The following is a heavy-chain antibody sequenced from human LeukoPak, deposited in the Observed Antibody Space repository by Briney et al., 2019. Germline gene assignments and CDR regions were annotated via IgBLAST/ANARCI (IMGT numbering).Heavy chain of an antibody. Sequence: ASVKVSCKASGYTLTKYFLHWVRQAPGQGLEWMGWINPNGGGTIYAQKFQGRVTMTRDTSISTAYMEVNRLTSDDTAVYYCARDDYGDLQYFENWGQGTLVTVSS. V-gene: IGHV1-2*02. CDR2: INPNGGGT. D-gene: IGHD4-17*01. CDR1: GYTLTKYF. J-gene: IGHJ4*02. CDR3: ARDDYGDLQYFEN.